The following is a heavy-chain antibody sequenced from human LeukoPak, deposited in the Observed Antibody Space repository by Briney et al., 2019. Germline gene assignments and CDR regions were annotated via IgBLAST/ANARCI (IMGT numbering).Heavy chain of an antibody. CDR3: ARAYSSGWYWDY. Sequence: ASVKVSCKASGYTFTGYYMHWVRQAPGQGLEWMGWINPNSGGTNYAQKFQGWVTMTRDTSISTAYMELSRLRSDDTAVYHCARAYSSGWYWDYWGQGTLVTVSS. V-gene: IGHV1-2*04. J-gene: IGHJ4*02. CDR1: GYTFTGYY. CDR2: INPNSGGT. D-gene: IGHD6-19*01.